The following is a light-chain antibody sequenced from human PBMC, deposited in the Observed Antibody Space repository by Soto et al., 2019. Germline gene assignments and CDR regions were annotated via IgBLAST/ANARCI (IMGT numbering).Light chain of an antibody. CDR3: QQRSKWPIT. Sequence: EIVLTQSPGTLSLSPGERATRSCRASQSVDSYLVWYQQKPGQAPRLLIFGASNRATGVPARFSGSGSGTDFTLSITSLEPEDFAVYYCQQRSKWPITFGQGTRLEIK. CDR2: GAS. CDR1: QSVDSY. J-gene: IGKJ5*01. V-gene: IGKV3-11*01.